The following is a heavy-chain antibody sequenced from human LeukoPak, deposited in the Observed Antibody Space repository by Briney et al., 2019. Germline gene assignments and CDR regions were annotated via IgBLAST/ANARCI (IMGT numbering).Heavy chain of an antibody. J-gene: IGHJ6*04. CDR1: GGSISSYY. Sequence: WGTLCLSCTASGGSISSYYWSWVRQPPGKGLEWVSYIYYSGSTKYNPSLKSRVTISVDTSKNQCSLKLSSVTAADTAVYYCAVGGTYGSGSYYYYYGMDVWGKGTTVTVSS. D-gene: IGHD3-10*01. CDR2: IYYSGST. V-gene: IGHV4-59*01. CDR3: AVGGTYGSGSYYYYYGMDV.